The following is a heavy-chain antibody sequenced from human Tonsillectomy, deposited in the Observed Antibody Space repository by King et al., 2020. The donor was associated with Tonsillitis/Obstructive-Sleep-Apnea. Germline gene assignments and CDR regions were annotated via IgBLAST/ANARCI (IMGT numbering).Heavy chain of an antibody. CDR2: ICASGGSA. CDR3: AKNPQGYCSGGTCYLDV. Sequence: VQLVESGGGLVQPGGSLRLSCAASGFTFSNYAMGWGRQAPGKGLEWGSPICASGGSAYYAVSVKGRVTISRDKSRNTLYLQMKSLRAEDTAVYYCAKNPQGYCSGGTCYLDVWGKGTTVTVSS. D-gene: IGHD2-15*01. CDR1: GFTFSNYA. V-gene: IGHV3-23*04. J-gene: IGHJ6*03.